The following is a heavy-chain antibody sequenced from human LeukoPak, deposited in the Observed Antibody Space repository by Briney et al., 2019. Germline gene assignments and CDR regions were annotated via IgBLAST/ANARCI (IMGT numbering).Heavy chain of an antibody. CDR1: GGSISSYY. V-gene: IGHV4-59*01. D-gene: IGHD3-16*01. J-gene: IGHJ3*02. Sequence: SETLSLTCAVSGGSISSYYWSWIRQPPGKGLEWIGYIYYSGSTNYNPSLKSRVTISVDTSKNQFSLKLSSVTAADTAVYYCARLGPGAFDIWGQGTMVTVSS. CDR3: ARLGPGAFDI. CDR2: IYYSGST.